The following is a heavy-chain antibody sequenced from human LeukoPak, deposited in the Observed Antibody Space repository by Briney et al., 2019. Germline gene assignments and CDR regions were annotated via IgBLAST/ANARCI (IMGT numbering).Heavy chain of an antibody. D-gene: IGHD1-1*01. CDR1: GGSISTSSYY. V-gene: IGHV4-39*01. J-gene: IGHJ4*02. Sequence: PSETLSLTCTVSGGSISTSSYYLGWIRQPPGKGLEWIGSIYYSGSTYYNPSLKSRVTISVDTSKNQFSLKLSSVTAADTAVYYCARTDWKGYWGQGTLVTVSS. CDR2: IYYSGST. CDR3: ARTDWKGY.